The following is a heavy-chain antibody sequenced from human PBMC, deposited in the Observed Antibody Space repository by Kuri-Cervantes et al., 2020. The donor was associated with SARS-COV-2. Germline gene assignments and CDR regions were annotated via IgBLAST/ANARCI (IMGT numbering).Heavy chain of an antibody. V-gene: IGHV4-59*01. CDR2: IYYSGST. CDR3: AGEQWLGPFDY. Sequence: GSLRLSCTVSGGSTSSYYWSWIRQPPGKGLEWIGYIYYSGSTNYNPSLKSRVTISVDTSKNQFSLKLSSVTAADTAVYYCAGEQWLGPFDYWGQGTLVTVSS. J-gene: IGHJ4*02. CDR1: GGSTSSYY. D-gene: IGHD6-19*01.